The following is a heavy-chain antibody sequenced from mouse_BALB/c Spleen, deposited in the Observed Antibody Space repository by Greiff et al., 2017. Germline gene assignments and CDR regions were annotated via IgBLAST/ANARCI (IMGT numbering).Heavy chain of an antibody. Sequence: EVMLVESGGGLVKPGGSLKLSCAASGFTFSSYAMSWVRQTPEKRLEWVATISSGGSYTYYPDSVKGRFTISRDNAKNTLYLQMSSRRSEDTAMYYCARRLDYAMNYWGQGTSDTVSS. J-gene: IGHJ4*01. CDR3: ARRLDYAMNY. D-gene: IGHD4-1*01. CDR2: ISSGGSYT. V-gene: IGHV5-9-1*01. CDR1: GFTFSSYA.